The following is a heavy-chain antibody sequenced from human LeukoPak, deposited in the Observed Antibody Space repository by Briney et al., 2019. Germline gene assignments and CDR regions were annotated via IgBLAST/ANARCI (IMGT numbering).Heavy chain of an antibody. J-gene: IGHJ4*02. CDR3: ARATYYDFWSGYYTGGSGEYFDY. V-gene: IGHV4-34*01. D-gene: IGHD3-3*01. CDR1: GGSFSGYY. CDR2: INHSGST. Sequence: SETLSLTCAVYGGSFSGYYWSWIRQPPGKGLEWIGEINHSGSTNYNPSLKSRVTISVDRSKNQFSLKLSSVTAADTAVYYCARATYYDFWSGYYTGGSGEYFDYWGQGTLVTVSS.